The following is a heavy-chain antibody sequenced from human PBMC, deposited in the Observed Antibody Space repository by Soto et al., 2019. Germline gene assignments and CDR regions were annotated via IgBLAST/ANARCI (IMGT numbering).Heavy chain of an antibody. CDR1: GYTFTNYG. Sequence: GASVKVSCKASGYTFTNYGIHWVRQAPGQRLEWMGWINAGNGNTKYSQNFQGRVTITRDTSASTAYMELSSLRSEDTAVFYCARSGYSSGWYHWYFDLWGCGTLVTVS. J-gene: IGHJ2*01. CDR3: ARSGYSSGWYHWYFDL. CDR2: INAGNGNT. D-gene: IGHD6-19*01. V-gene: IGHV1-3*01.